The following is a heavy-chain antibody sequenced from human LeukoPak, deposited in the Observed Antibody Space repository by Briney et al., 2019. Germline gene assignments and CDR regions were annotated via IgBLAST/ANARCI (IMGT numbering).Heavy chain of an antibody. D-gene: IGHD6-19*01. CDR2: IIPIFGTA. J-gene: IGHJ4*02. Sequence: WASVKVSCKASGGTFSSYAISWVRQAPGQGLEWMGGIIPIFGTANYAQKFQGRVTITADESTSTAYMELSSLRSEDTAVYYCARDHRKVAGSHHLDYWGQGTLVTVSS. CDR1: GGTFSSYA. V-gene: IGHV1-69*13. CDR3: ARDHRKVAGSHHLDY.